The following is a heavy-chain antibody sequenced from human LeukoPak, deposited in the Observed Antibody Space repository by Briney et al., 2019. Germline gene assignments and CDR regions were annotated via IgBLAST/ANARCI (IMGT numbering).Heavy chain of an antibody. CDR3: ARDLSQLNY. D-gene: IGHD5-24*01. CDR1: GYTFTSYG. J-gene: IGHJ4*02. CDR2: ISAYNGNT. Sequence: ASVKVSCKASGYTFTSYGISWVRQAPGQGLEWMGWISAYNGNTNYAQKLQGRVTLTTETSTDTAFMELTSLTSDDTAVYYCARDLSQLNYWGQGTLVSVSS. V-gene: IGHV1-18*01.